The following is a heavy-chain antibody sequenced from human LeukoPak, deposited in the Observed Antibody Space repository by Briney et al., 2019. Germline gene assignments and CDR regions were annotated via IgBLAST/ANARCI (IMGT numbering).Heavy chain of an antibody. J-gene: IGHJ2*01. Sequence: SETLSLTCIVSGVSISSYYWSWIRQPPGKGLEWIGYIYYSGSTNYNPSLKSRVTISVDTSKNQFSLKLSSVTAADTVVYYCAREPHSGSYQSYWYFDLWGRGTLVTVSS. V-gene: IGHV4-59*01. D-gene: IGHD1-26*01. CDR1: GVSISSYY. CDR2: IYYSGST. CDR3: AREPHSGSYQSYWYFDL.